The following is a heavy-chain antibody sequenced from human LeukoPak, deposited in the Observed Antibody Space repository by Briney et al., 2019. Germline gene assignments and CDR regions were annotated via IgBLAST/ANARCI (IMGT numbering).Heavy chain of an antibody. Sequence: GSLRLSCSASGFTFSSYAMHWVRQAPGKGLEWVSAISGSGGSTYYADSVKGRFTISRDNSKNTLYLQMNSLRAEDTAVYYCASHLSSSGFDYWGQGTLVTVSS. V-gene: IGHV3-23*01. CDR1: GFTFSSYA. D-gene: IGHD6-6*01. CDR3: ASHLSSSGFDY. J-gene: IGHJ4*02. CDR2: ISGSGGST.